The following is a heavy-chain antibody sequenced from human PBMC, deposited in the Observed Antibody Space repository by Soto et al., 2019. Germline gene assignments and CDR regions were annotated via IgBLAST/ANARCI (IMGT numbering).Heavy chain of an antibody. CDR3: AREDDGGDRDYYGLDV. Sequence: WTWIRQSPGKGLEWIGYIHFSGSVLYNPSFKSRPTISEDTSKNQFSLHLRSVTAADTAVYFCAREDDGGDRDYYGLDVWGQGTTVTVSS. CDR2: IHFSGSV. D-gene: IGHD2-21*02. J-gene: IGHJ6*02. V-gene: IGHV4-30-4*08.